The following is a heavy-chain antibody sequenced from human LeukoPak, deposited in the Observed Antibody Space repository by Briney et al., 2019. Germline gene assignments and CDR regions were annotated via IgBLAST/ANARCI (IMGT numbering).Heavy chain of an antibody. CDR3: ARQTGSGLFTLP. CDR2: IYYTGNT. V-gene: IGHV4-39*01. CDR1: GVSISSSNSY. Sequence: SETLSLTCTVSGVSISSSNSYWGWIRQPPGKGLEWIGSIYYTGNTYYNASLKSRVTISIDTSKNQISLRPTSVTATDTAMYYCARQTGSGLFTLPGGQGTLVTVSS. D-gene: IGHD3/OR15-3a*01. J-gene: IGHJ4*02.